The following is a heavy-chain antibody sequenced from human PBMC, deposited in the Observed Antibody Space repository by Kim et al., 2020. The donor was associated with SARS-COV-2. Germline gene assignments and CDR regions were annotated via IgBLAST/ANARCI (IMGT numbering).Heavy chain of an antibody. Sequence: GGSLRLSCAASGFTFSSYCMEWVRQAPGKGLEWVAVISNDGSNKYYADSVKGRFTISRDNSKNTLYLQMNSLRAEDTAVYYCARPSYAVYSTYWFDPWGQGTLVTVSS. J-gene: IGHJ5*02. CDR1: GFTFSSYC. CDR2: ISNDGSNK. CDR3: ARPSYAVYSTYWFDP. D-gene: IGHD6-13*01. V-gene: IGHV3-30*04.